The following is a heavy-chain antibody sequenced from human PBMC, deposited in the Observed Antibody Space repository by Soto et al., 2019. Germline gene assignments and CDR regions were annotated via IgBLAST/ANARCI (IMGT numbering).Heavy chain of an antibody. V-gene: IGHV3-7*01. CDR3: AKIAASGRGWDV. CDR1: GFTFSSYW. CDR2: IKQDGSEE. D-gene: IGHD6-13*01. Sequence: EVQLVESGGGLVQPGGSLRLSCVDSGFTFSSYWMSWVRQAPVKGLEWVGNIKQDGSEENYVDSVKGRFIISRDNAKKKMYRQRNGLRAGDTAVYYCAKIAASGRGWDVGGQGTTVVVSS. J-gene: IGHJ6*02.